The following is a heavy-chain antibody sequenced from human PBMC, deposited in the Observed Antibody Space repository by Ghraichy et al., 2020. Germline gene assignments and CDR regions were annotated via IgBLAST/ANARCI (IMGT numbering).Heavy chain of an antibody. J-gene: IGHJ4*02. Sequence: GGSLRLSCAASGFTFSSYSMNWVRQAPGKGLEWVSSISSSSSYIYYADSVKGRFTISRDNAKNSLYLQMNSLRAEDTAVYYCARAQLSLSRSSSWYEGDYWGQGTLVTVSS. CDR1: GFTFSSYS. CDR3: ARAQLSLSRSSSWYEGDY. CDR2: ISSSSSYI. V-gene: IGHV3-21*01. D-gene: IGHD6-13*01.